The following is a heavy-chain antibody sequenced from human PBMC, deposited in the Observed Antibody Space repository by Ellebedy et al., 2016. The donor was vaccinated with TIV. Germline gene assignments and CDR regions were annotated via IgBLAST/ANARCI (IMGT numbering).Heavy chain of an antibody. V-gene: IGHV4-39*01. D-gene: IGHD3-10*01. CDR3: ARHLLRDYYGSGSPNYWYFDL. CDR1: GGSIRSSSYY. J-gene: IGHJ2*01. CDR2: IYYSGST. Sequence: SETLSLTXTVSGGSIRSSSYYWGWIRQPPGKGLERIANIYYSGSTYYNPSLKSRVTISVDTSKNQFSLKLSSLTAADTAVYHCARHLLRDYYGSGSPNYWYFDLWGRGTLVTVSS.